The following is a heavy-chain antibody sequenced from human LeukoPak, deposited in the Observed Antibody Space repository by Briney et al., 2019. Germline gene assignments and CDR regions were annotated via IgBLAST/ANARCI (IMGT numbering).Heavy chain of an antibody. V-gene: IGHV3-23*01. J-gene: IGHJ3*02. Sequence: GGSLRLSCAASGFTFSSYAMSWVRQAPGKGLGWVSAISGIGGSTYYADSVKGRFTISRDNSKNTLYLQMNSLRAEDTAVYYCAKPRPMVVVIDAFDIWGQGTMVSVSS. CDR2: ISGIGGST. CDR3: AKPRPMVVVIDAFDI. D-gene: IGHD3-22*01. CDR1: GFTFSSYA.